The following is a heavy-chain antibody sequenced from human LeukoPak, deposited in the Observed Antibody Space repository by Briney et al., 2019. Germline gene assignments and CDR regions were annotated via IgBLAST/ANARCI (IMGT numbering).Heavy chain of an antibody. Sequence: ASVKVSCKASGGTFSSYAISWVRQAPGQGLEWIGRIIPLLGVTNYAQKFQGRVTVTADRSTSTAYMELSRLRSEDTAVYYCARERQWLAYWYFDLWGRGTPVTVSS. CDR2: IIPLLGVT. J-gene: IGHJ2*01. V-gene: IGHV1-69*04. D-gene: IGHD6-19*01. CDR1: GGTFSSYA. CDR3: ARERQWLAYWYFDL.